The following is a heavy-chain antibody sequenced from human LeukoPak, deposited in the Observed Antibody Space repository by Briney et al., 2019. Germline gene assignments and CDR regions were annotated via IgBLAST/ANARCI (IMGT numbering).Heavy chain of an antibody. J-gene: IGHJ6*03. CDR2: INPSGGST. D-gene: IGHD5-18*01. V-gene: IGHV1-46*01. Sequence: ASVKVSCKASGYTFTSYYMHWVRQAPGQGLEWMGIINPSGGSTSYAQKFQGRVTMTRDTSTSTVYMELSSLRSEDTAVYYCARDLQGVDTATGDYYYMDVWGKGTTVTVSS. CDR1: GYTFTSYY. CDR3: ARDLQGVDTATGDYYYMDV.